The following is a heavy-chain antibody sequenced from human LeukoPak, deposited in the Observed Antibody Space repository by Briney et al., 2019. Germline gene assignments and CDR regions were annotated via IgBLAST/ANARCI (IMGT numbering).Heavy chain of an antibody. V-gene: IGHV3-21*01. CDR3: ARSSDYYGSGPLDD. CDR1: GFTFSSYS. J-gene: IGHJ4*02. CDR2: ISSSSSYI. Sequence: GGSLRLSCAASGFTFSSYSMNWVRQAPGKGLEWVSSISSSSSYIYYADSVKGRFTISRDNAKNSLYLQMNSLRAEDTAVYYCARSSDYYGSGPLDDWGQGTLVTVSS. D-gene: IGHD3-10*01.